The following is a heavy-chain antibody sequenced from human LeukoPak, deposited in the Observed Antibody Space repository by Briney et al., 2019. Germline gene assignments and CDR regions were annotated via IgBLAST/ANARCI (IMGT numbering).Heavy chain of an antibody. CDR2: IYYSGST. Sequence: PSETLSLTCTVSGGSISSGDYYWSWIRQPPGKGLEWIGYIYYSGSTYYNPSLKSRVTISVDTSKNQFSLKLSSVTAADTAVYYCARPSKLGGIPSSIDYWGQGTLVTVSS. CDR1: GGSISSGDYY. D-gene: IGHD7-27*01. V-gene: IGHV4-30-4*01. J-gene: IGHJ4*02. CDR3: ARPSKLGGIPSSIDY.